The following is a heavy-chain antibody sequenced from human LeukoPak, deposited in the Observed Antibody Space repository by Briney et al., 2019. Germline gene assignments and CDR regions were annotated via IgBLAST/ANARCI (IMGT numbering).Heavy chain of an antibody. Sequence: GGSLRLSCAASGFTFSSYGMHWVRQAPGKGLEWVAFIRYDGSNKYYADSVKGRFTISRDNSKNTLYLQMNSLRAEDTAVYYCAKIVVVPAARSDYWGQGTLVTVSS. CDR1: GFTFSSYG. D-gene: IGHD2-2*01. J-gene: IGHJ4*02. CDR3: AKIVVVPAARSDY. CDR2: IRYDGSNK. V-gene: IGHV3-30*02.